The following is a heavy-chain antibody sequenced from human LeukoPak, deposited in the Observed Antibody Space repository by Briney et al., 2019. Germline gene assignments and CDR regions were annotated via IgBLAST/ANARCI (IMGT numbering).Heavy chain of an antibody. CDR2: ISAYNGNT. CDR1: GSTFTSYG. V-gene: IGHV1-18*01. J-gene: IGHJ6*03. CDR3: ARDRGYNYGAYYYYYMDV. D-gene: IGHD5-18*01. Sequence: GASVKVSCKASGSTFTSYGITWVRQAPGQGLEWMGWISAYNGNTDYAQKLQGRVTMTTDTSTSTAYMELRSLRSEDTAVYYCARDRGYNYGAYYYYYMDVWGKGTTVTISS.